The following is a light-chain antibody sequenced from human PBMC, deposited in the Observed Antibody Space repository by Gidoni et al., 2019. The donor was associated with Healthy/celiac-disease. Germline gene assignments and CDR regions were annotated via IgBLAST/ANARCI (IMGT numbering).Light chain of an antibody. CDR1: QSISSS. J-gene: IGKJ1*01. CDR3: QQSYSTRRT. Sequence: DIQMTQSPSSLSASVRDRVTITCRASQSISSSLNWYQQKPGKAPKLLIYAASSLQSGVPSRFSGSGSGTDFTLTISSLQPEDFATYYCQQSYSTRRTFGQGTKVEIK. CDR2: AAS. V-gene: IGKV1-39*01.